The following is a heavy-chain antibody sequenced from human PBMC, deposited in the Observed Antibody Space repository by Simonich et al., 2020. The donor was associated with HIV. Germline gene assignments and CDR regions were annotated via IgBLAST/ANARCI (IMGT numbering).Heavy chain of an antibody. CDR3: AKDRYYNFWSGYYDY. CDR1: GFTFSSYA. V-gene: IGHV3-23*01. CDR2: ISGSGCST. J-gene: IGHJ4*02. Sequence: EVQLLESGGGLVQPGGSLRLSCAASGFTFSSYAMSWVSQAPGKGLVWVSAISGSGCSTYYADSVKGRFTISRDNSKNTLYLQMNSLRAEDTAVYYCAKDRYYNFWSGYYDYWGQGTLVTVSS. D-gene: IGHD3-3*01.